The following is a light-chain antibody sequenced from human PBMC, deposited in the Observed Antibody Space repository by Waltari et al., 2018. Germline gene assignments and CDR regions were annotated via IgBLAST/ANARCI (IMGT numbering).Light chain of an antibody. V-gene: IGLV2-8*01. CDR2: EVS. CDR3: SSYAGSNNLV. Sequence: QSALTQPPSASGSPGQSVTISCTGTSSDVGGYNSVSWYPQHPGKAPKLMIYEVSTRPSGRPDRLSASKSGNPASLTVSGLQAEDEADYYCSSYAGSNNLVFGGGTKLTVL. J-gene: IGLJ2*01. CDR1: SSDVGGYNS.